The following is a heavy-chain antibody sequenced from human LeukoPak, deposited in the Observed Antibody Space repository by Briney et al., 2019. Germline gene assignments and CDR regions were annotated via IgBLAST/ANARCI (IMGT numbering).Heavy chain of an antibody. CDR3: ARCPPPGWFDP. D-gene: IGHD5/OR15-5a*01. V-gene: IGHV4-30-4*08. Sequence: SETLSLTCTVSGGCISSDDYYWSWIRQPPGKGLEWIGFIYYSGSTYYKPSRKSRVTLSMDTSKNQFSLRLSSVTAADTALYYCARCPPPGWFDPCGQGTLVTVSS. CDR1: GGCISSDDYY. J-gene: IGHJ5*02. CDR2: IYYSGST.